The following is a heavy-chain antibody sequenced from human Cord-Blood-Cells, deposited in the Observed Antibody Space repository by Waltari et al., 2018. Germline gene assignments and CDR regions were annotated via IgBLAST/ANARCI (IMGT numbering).Heavy chain of an antibody. Sequence: QVQLQQWGAGLLKPSETLSLTCAVYGGSFSGYYWSWIRQPPGKGLEWIGEINHNGSTNYNPSLKSRVTISVDTSKNQFSLKLSSVTAADTAVYYCATGSSWPKKGFDYWGQGTLVTVSS. CDR2: INHNGST. D-gene: IGHD6-13*01. CDR1: GGSFSGYY. J-gene: IGHJ4*02. CDR3: ATGSSWPKKGFDY. V-gene: IGHV4-34*01.